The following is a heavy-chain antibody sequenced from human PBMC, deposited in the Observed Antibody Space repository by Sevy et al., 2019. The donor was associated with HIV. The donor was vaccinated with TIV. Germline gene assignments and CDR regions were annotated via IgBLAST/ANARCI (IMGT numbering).Heavy chain of an antibody. J-gene: IGHJ4*02. Sequence: GGSLRLSCAASGFTFSNAWMSWVRQAPGKGLEWVGRIKSKTDGGTTDYAAPVKGRFTISRDDSKNTLYLQMNSLKTEDTVIYYCTTDSKKRVRSALLDYWGQGTLVTVSS. CDR2: IKSKTDGGTT. CDR3: TTDSKKRVRSALLDY. CDR1: GFTFSNAW. V-gene: IGHV3-15*01.